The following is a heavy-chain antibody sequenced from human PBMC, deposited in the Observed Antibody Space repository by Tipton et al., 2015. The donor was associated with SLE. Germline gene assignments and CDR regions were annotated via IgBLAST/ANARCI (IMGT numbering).Heavy chain of an antibody. J-gene: IGHJ4*02. CDR3: ARVYGSSYSHFDH. CDR1: GGSISSYY. V-gene: IGHV4-59*01. CDR2: IYYSGST. Sequence: TLSLTCTVSGGSISSYYWSWIRQPPGKGLEWIGYIYYSGSTNYNPSLKSRVTISVDTSKNQFSLKLTSVTAADTAVYYCARVYGSSYSHFDHWGQGTLVTVSS. D-gene: IGHD3-22*01.